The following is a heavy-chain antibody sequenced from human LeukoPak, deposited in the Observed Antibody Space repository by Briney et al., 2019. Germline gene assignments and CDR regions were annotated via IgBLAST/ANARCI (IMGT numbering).Heavy chain of an antibody. J-gene: IGHJ4*02. CDR3: ARVGDSGDFDY. CDR2: IYYSGST. D-gene: IGHD1-26*01. V-gene: IGHV4-59*11. Sequence: SETLSLTCTVSGGSISSHYWSWIRQPPGKGLEWIGYIYYSGSTNYNPSLKSRVTISVDTSKNQFSLKLSSVTAADTAVHYCARVGDSGDFDYWGQGTLVTVSS. CDR1: GGSISSHY.